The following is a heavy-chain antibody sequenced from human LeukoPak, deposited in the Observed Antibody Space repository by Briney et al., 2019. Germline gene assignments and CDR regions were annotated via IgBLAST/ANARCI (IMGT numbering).Heavy chain of an antibody. Sequence: PGGSLRLSCAASGFTFSSYWMSWVRQAPGEGLEWVSSISSSSSYIYYADSVKGRFTISRDNAKNSLYLQMNSLRAEDTAVYYCTSLIQPDYWGQGTLVTVSS. V-gene: IGHV3-21*01. CDR2: ISSSSSYI. CDR1: GFTFSSYW. CDR3: TSLIQPDY. J-gene: IGHJ4*02. D-gene: IGHD3-16*02.